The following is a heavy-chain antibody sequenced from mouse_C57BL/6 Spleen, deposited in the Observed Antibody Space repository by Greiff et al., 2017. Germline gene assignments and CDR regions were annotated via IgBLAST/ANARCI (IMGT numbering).Heavy chain of an antibody. J-gene: IGHJ4*01. D-gene: IGHD2-4*01. CDR1: GYTFTSYG. CDR3: ARKGYDYGDAMDY. Sequence: VKLQESGAELARPGASVKLSCKASGYTFTSYGISWVKQRTGQGLEWIGEIYPRSGNTYYNEKFKGKATLTADKSSSTAYMELRSLTSEDSAVYFCARKGYDYGDAMDYWGQGTSATVSS. CDR2: IYPRSGNT. V-gene: IGHV1-81*01.